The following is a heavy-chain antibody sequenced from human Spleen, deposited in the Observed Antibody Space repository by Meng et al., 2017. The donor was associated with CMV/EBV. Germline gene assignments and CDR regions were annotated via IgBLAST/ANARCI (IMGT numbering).Heavy chain of an antibody. CDR2: ISAYNGNT. CDR3: ACGSGSYYKN. Sequence: ASVKVSCKASGYTFTSYGISWVRQAPGQGLEWLGWISAYNGNTDYAQSLQGRVTMTTDTSTSTAYMELRSLRSDDTAVYYCACGSGSYYKNWGQGTLVTVSS. D-gene: IGHD3-10*01. J-gene: IGHJ4*02. CDR1: GYTFTSYG. V-gene: IGHV1-18*01.